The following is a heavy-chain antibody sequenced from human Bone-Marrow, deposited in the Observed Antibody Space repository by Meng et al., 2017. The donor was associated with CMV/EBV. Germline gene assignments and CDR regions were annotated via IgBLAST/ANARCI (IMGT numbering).Heavy chain of an antibody. D-gene: IGHD6-19*01. CDR3: ARGRSVAQT. CDR2: INHSGST. V-gene: IGHV4-34*01. Sequence: SQTLSLTCAVYGGSFSGYYWSWIRQPPGKGLAWIGEINHSGSTNYNPSLKSRVTISVDTSKNQFSLKLSSVTAADTAVYYCARGRSVAQTWGQGTLVTVSS. CDR1: GGSFSGYY. J-gene: IGHJ5*02.